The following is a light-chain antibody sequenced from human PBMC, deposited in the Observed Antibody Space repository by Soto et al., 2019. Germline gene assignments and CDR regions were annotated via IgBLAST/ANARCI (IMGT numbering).Light chain of an antibody. CDR3: GTWDSTLNVWV. Sequence: QSVLTQPPSVSAAPGQTVTISCSGSSSNVGHESVSWYQSLPGTAPKLLIYDNYKRPSGIPDRFSGSKSGTSATLGITGLQTGDEADYYCGTWDSTLNVWVFGGVTKLTVL. J-gene: IGLJ3*02. CDR2: DNY. CDR1: SSNVGHES. V-gene: IGLV1-51*01.